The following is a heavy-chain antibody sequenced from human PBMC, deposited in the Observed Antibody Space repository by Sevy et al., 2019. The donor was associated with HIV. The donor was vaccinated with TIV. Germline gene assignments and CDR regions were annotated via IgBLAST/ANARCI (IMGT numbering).Heavy chain of an antibody. CDR3: AREYYDSSGYYEEDYYYYGMDV. CDR1: GGSFSGYY. V-gene: IGHV4-34*01. Sequence: SESLSLTCAVYGGSFSGYYWSWIRQPPGKGLEWIGEINHSGSTNYNPSLKSRVTVSVDTSKNQFSLKLSSVTAADTAVYYCAREYYDSSGYYEEDYYYYGMDVWGQGTTVTVSS. J-gene: IGHJ6*02. D-gene: IGHD3-22*01. CDR2: INHSGST.